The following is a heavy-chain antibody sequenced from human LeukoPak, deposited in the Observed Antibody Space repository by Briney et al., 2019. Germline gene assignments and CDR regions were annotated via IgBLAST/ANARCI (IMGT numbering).Heavy chain of an antibody. CDR1: GYSISSGYY. CDR3: ARVVPAAGGPYNWFDP. J-gene: IGHJ5*02. Sequence: SETLSLTCTVSGYSISSGYYWGWIRQPPGKGLEWIGSIYHSGSTYYNPSLKSRVTISVDTSKNQFSLKLSSVTAADTAVYYCARVVPAAGGPYNWFDPWGQGTLVTVSS. CDR2: IYHSGST. V-gene: IGHV4-38-2*02. D-gene: IGHD2-2*01.